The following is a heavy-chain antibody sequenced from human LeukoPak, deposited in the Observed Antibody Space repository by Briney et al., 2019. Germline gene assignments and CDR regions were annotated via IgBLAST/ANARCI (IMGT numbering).Heavy chain of an antibody. J-gene: IGHJ4*02. CDR1: GGSIISVSYF. Sequence: SETLSLTCTVSGGSIISVSYFWGWIRQPPGKGLEWIGSIYYSGSTYYNPSLRSRVTISVDTSKSQFSLKLSSVTAADTAVYYCVHGSGSFRYYLDYWGQGTLVTVSS. V-gene: IGHV4-39*01. CDR2: IYYSGST. D-gene: IGHD3-10*01. CDR3: VHGSGSFRYYLDY.